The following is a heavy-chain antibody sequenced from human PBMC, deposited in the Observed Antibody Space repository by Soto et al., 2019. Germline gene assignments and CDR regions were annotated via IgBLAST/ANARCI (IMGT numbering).Heavy chain of an antibody. CDR2: IIPILGIA. V-gene: IGHV1-69*02. CDR3: ARQEGEGFEFDY. Sequence: QVQLVQSGAEVKKPGSSVKVSCKASGGTFSSYTISWVRQAPGQGLEWMGRIIPILGIANYAQKFQGRVRITADKPTSTAYMELSTLSSQDTDVYYCARQEGEGFEFDYWGQGMLVTVS. J-gene: IGHJ4*02. CDR1: GGTFSSYT. D-gene: IGHD3-10*01.